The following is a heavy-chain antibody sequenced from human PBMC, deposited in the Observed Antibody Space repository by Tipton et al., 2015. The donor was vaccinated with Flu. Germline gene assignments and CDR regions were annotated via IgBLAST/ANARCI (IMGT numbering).Heavy chain of an antibody. V-gene: IGHV3-7*01. CDR3: ARALYSSGWYLFDY. Sequence: SLRLSCAASGFTFSSYWMSWVRQAPGKGLEWVANIKQDGSEKYYVDSVKGRFTISRDNAKNSLYLQMNSLRAEDTAVYYCARALYSSGWYLFDYWGQGTLVTVSS. J-gene: IGHJ4*02. CDR2: IKQDGSEK. D-gene: IGHD6-19*01. CDR1: GFTFSSYW.